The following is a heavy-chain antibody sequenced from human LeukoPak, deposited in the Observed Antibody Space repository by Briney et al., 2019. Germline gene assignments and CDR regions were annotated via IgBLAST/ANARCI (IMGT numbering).Heavy chain of an antibody. Sequence: APVKASCKASGSSFTTFDINCVRQATGPGLKWMGWMNPNSGNKGYAQKFPGRVTTTRNTSISTAYMDLSCLRSAHPAVHYIARSRYSGSDRPRDYWGQGTVVTVSS. J-gene: IGHJ4*02. CDR2: MNPNSGNK. D-gene: IGHD1-26*01. CDR1: GSSFTTFD. CDR3: ARSRYSGSDRPRDY. V-gene: IGHV1-8*01.